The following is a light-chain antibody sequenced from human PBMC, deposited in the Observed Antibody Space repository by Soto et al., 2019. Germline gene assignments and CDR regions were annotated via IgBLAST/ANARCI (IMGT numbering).Light chain of an antibody. CDR3: QQYNNWPWS. CDR1: QSVSSN. CDR2: GAS. Sequence: EIVMTQSPATLSVSPGERATLSCRASQSVSSNLAWYQQKPGQAPRLLIYGASTRATGIPARSSGSGSGTEFTLTISSLQSEDFAVYYCQQYNNWPWSFGQGTKVDI. V-gene: IGKV3-15*01. J-gene: IGKJ1*01.